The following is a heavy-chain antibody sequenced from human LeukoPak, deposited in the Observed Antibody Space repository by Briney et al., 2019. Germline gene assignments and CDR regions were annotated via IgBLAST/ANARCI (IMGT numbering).Heavy chain of an antibody. CDR2: IKSKTAGRTT. Sequence: GGSLRLSCAASGFTFSNTWMNWVRQAPGKGLEWVGRIKSKTAGRTTDYAAPVKGSFTISRDDSKNMAYLQLNSLKTEDTGVYYCARNWYHAFDFWGQGTMVTVSS. CDR3: ARNWYHAFDF. CDR1: GFTFSNTW. J-gene: IGHJ3*01. D-gene: IGHD6-13*01. V-gene: IGHV3-15*07.